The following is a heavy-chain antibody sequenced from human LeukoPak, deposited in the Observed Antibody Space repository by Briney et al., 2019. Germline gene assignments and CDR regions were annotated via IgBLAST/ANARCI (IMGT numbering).Heavy chain of an antibody. J-gene: IGHJ4*02. CDR2: ISSSSSYI. CDR3: ARGKVLLWFGESLDY. D-gene: IGHD3-10*01. Sequence: GGSLRLSCAASGFTFSSYSMNWVRQAPGKGLEWVSSISSSSSYIYYADSVKGRFIISRDNAKNSLYLQMNSLRAEDTAAYYCARGKVLLWFGESLDYWGQGTLVAVSS. V-gene: IGHV3-21*01. CDR1: GFTFSSYS.